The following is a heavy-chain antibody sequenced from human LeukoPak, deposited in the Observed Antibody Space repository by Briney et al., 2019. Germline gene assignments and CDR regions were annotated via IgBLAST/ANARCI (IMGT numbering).Heavy chain of an antibody. J-gene: IGHJ4*02. Sequence: GGSLRLSCAASGFTFSSYGMHWVRQAPGKGLEWVAVISYDGSNKYYADSVKGRFTISRDNSKNTLYLQMNSLRAEDTAVYYCAKGGDYSNLLYFDYWGQGTLVTVSS. CDR2: ISYDGSNK. CDR1: GFTFSSYG. V-gene: IGHV3-30*18. D-gene: IGHD4-11*01. CDR3: AKGGDYSNLLYFDY.